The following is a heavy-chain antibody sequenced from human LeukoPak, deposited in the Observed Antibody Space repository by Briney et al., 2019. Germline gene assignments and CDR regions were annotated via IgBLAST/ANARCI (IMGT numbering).Heavy chain of an antibody. V-gene: IGHV3-74*01. Sequence: GGSLRLSCAASGFTFSSYWMHWVRQAPGKGLVWVSRINSDGSSTSYADSVKGRFTISRDNAKNTLYLQMNSLRAEDTAVYYCAQDIVLMVYANNWFDPWGQGTLVTVSS. CDR3: AQDIVLMVYANNWFDP. CDR2: INSDGSST. D-gene: IGHD2-8*01. J-gene: IGHJ5*02. CDR1: GFTFSSYW.